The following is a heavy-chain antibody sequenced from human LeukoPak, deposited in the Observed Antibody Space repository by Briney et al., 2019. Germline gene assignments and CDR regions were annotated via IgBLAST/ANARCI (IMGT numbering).Heavy chain of an antibody. Sequence: GGSLRLSCAASGFTFDDYAMHWVRQAPGKGLGWVSLISWDGGSTYYADSVKGRFTISRDNSKNSLYLQMNSLRAEDTALYYCAKDPSGSGSYYGMDVWGKGTTVTVSS. CDR3: AKDPSGSGSYYGMDV. D-gene: IGHD3-10*01. CDR2: ISWDGGST. V-gene: IGHV3-43D*04. CDR1: GFTFDDYA. J-gene: IGHJ6*04.